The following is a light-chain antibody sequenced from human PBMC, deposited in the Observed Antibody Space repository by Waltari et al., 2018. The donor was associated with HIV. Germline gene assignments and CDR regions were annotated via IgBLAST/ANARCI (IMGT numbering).Light chain of an antibody. J-gene: IGLJ1*01. CDR3: QSYDSTNPCI. CDR2: EDY. Sequence: NFMLTQPHSVSESPGKTVTISCARSSGSIASNHVQWYQQRPGSAPPPVRYEDYQRPSGFPDRFSGSIDSSSNSASLTISELKTEDKADYYCQSYDSTNPCIFGTGTRVTVL. CDR1: SGSIASNH. V-gene: IGLV6-57*03.